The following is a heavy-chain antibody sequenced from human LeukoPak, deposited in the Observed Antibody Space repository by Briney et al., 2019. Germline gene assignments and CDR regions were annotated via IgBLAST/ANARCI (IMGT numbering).Heavy chain of an antibody. Sequence: GGSLRLSCVASGFTFSDYAMNWVRQAPGKGLEWVSTFKTKYNQVYYAESVRGRFTISTDNSRSTVFLQMNSLRADDTALYYCARSVPDYTRFDYWGQGALVTVSS. V-gene: IGHV3-23*05. D-gene: IGHD4-11*01. CDR2: FKTKYNQV. J-gene: IGHJ4*02. CDR1: GFTFSDYA. CDR3: ARSVPDYTRFDY.